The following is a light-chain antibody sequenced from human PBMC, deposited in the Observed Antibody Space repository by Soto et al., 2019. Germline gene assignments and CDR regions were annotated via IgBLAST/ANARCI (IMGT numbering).Light chain of an antibody. Sequence: QSALTQPASVSGSPGQSITISCTGTSSDIGAHNSVSWYQQHPGKAPKLMIYGVSNRPSGVSNRFSASKSGNTASLTISGLQAEDEADYYCSSRTTSNPYVFGTGTKLTVL. J-gene: IGLJ1*01. CDR1: SSDIGAHNS. CDR2: GVS. CDR3: SSRTTSNPYV. V-gene: IGLV2-14*01.